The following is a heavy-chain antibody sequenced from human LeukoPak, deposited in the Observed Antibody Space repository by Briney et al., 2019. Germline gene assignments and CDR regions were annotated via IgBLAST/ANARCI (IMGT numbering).Heavy chain of an antibody. J-gene: IGHJ4*02. D-gene: IGHD1-1*01. CDR1: GFTFNTYS. Sequence: GGSLRLSCAASGFTFNTYSMNWVRQAPGKGLEWVSYITSSSRTIYYADSVKGRFTISRDNAKNSLYLQMNSLRAEDTAVYYCARVGTGGYYFDYWGQGTLVTVSS. CDR3: ARVGTGGYYFDY. CDR2: ITSSSRTI. V-gene: IGHV3-48*01.